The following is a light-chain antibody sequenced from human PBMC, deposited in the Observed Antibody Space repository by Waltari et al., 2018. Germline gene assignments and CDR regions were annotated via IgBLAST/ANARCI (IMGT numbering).Light chain of an antibody. CDR1: SCSPSPTPY. CDR2: KAN. J-gene: IGLJ3*02. Sequence: QTVVTQEPSLSVSPGGTVPLTCALCSCSPSPTPYPTWYQPSPGQAPRTLVYKANARSSGVPDRFSGSILGNTAALTITGAQADDESDYYCALYMGSGIWVFGGGTRLTVL. CDR3: ALYMGSGIWV. V-gene: IGLV8-61*01.